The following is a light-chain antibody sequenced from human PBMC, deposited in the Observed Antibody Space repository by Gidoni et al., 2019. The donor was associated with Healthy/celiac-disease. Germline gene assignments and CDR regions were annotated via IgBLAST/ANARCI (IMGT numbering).Light chain of an antibody. V-gene: IGKV3-11*01. J-gene: IGKJ2*01. Sequence: EIALTQYPATLSLSPGERATLSCRASQSVSSYLAWYQPKPGQAPRLLIYDASNRATCIPARFSGSGSGTDFTLTISSLEPEDFAVYYGQQRSNWPYTFGQGTKLEIK. CDR3: QQRSNWPYT. CDR1: QSVSSY. CDR2: DAS.